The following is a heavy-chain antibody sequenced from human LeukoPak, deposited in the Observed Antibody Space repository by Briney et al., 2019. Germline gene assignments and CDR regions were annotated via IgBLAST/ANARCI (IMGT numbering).Heavy chain of an antibody. J-gene: IGHJ3*02. CDR1: GFMFNNDV. D-gene: IGHD2-15*01. V-gene: IGHV3-23*01. Sequence: GGSLRLSCAASGFMFNNDVMSWVRQAPGKGLEWVSGVSGGGGSTYYADSVKGRFTISRDNSKNTLYLQMNSLRAEDTAVYYCAKGVIYCSGGTCYFGTFDIWGQGTMATVSS. CDR2: VSGGGGST. CDR3: AKGVIYCSGGTCYFGTFDI.